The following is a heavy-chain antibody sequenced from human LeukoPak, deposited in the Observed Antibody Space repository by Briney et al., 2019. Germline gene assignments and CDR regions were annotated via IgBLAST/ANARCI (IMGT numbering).Heavy chain of an antibody. Sequence: SETLSLTCTVSGGSISSYYWSWIRQPPGKGLEWIGYIYYSGSTNYNPSLRSRVTISVDTSKNQFSLKLSSVTAADTAVYYCARNSGSYVLDYWGQGTPVTVSS. CDR2: IYYSGST. V-gene: IGHV4-59*01. CDR3: ARNSGSYVLDY. CDR1: GGSISSYY. D-gene: IGHD1-26*01. J-gene: IGHJ4*02.